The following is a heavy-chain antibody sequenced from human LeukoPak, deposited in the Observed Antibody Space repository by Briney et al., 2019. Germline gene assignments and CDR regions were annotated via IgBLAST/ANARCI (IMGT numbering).Heavy chain of an antibody. CDR1: GFTFSSYA. V-gene: IGHV3-23*01. D-gene: IGHD3-22*01. CDR3: ARDSSPSYNSSGYRPSDFDY. Sequence: GGSLRLSCAASGFTFSSYAMSWVRQAPGKGLEWVSAISGSGGSTYYADSVKGRFTISRDNAKNSLYLQMNSLRAEDTAVYYCARDSSPSYNSSGYRPSDFDYWGQGTLVTVSS. J-gene: IGHJ4*02. CDR2: ISGSGGST.